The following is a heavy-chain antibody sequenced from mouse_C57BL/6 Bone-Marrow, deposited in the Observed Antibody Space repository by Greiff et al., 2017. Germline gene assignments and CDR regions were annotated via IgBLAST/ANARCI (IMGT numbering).Heavy chain of an antibody. CDR3: ARKNYYGSSSDY. Sequence: VKLQQPGAELVKPGASVKMSCKASGYTFTSYWITWVKQRPGQGLEWIGDIYPGSGSTNYNEKFKSKATLTVDTSSSTAYMQLSSLTSEDSAVYYCARKNYYGSSSDYWGQGTTLTVSS. V-gene: IGHV1-55*01. J-gene: IGHJ2*01. CDR2: IYPGSGST. CDR1: GYTFTSYW. D-gene: IGHD1-1*01.